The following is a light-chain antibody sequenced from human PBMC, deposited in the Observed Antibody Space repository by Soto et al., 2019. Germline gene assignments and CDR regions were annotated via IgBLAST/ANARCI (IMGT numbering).Light chain of an antibody. Sequence: DIQMTQSPSTLSASVGDRVTITFRSSQSISSWLAWYQQKPGKAPKLLIYKASSLESGVPSRFSGSGSGTEFTLTISSLQPDDFATYYCQQYNSYSHTFGQGTKVDI. CDR1: QSISSW. V-gene: IGKV1-5*03. CDR2: KAS. CDR3: QQYNSYSHT. J-gene: IGKJ1*01.